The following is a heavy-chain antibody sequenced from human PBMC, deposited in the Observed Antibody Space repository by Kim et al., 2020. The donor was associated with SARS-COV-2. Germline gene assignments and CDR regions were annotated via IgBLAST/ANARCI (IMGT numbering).Heavy chain of an antibody. Sequence: SVKVSCKASGYTFSSYYISWVRQAPGQGLEWMGVIIPIVGTANYAQKFQGRVTITADESTSTAYMELSSLRSEDTAVYYCARYSSGGIFYFDYWGQGTLVTVSS. CDR3: ARYSSGGIFYFDY. CDR2: IIPIVGTA. D-gene: IGHD6-19*01. J-gene: IGHJ4*02. CDR1: GYTFSSYY. V-gene: IGHV1-69*13.